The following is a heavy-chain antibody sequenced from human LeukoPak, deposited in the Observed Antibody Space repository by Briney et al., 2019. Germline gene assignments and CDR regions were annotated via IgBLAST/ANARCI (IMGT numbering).Heavy chain of an antibody. D-gene: IGHD2-2*01. Sequence: ASVKVSCKASGYTFTSYGISWVGQAPGQGLEWMGWISAYNGNTNYAQKLQGRVTMTTDTSTSTAYMELRSLRSDDTAVYYCARDRGTYCSSTSCYPMGYWGQGTLVTVSS. CDR2: ISAYNGNT. V-gene: IGHV1-18*04. J-gene: IGHJ4*02. CDR1: GYTFTSYG. CDR3: ARDRGTYCSSTSCYPMGY.